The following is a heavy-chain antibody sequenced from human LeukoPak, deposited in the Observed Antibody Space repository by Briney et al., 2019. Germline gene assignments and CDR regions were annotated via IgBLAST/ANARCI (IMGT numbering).Heavy chain of an antibody. CDR1: GGSFSGYY. D-gene: IGHD3-22*01. CDR2: INHSGST. Sequence: HSETLSLTCAVYGGSFSGYYWSWIRQPPGKGLEWIGEINHSGSTNYNPSLKSRVTISVDTSKNQFSLKLSSVTAADTAVYYCARDRPWGWLLLRDWFDPWGQGTLVTVSS. J-gene: IGHJ5*02. CDR3: ARDRPWGWLLLRDWFDP. V-gene: IGHV4-34*01.